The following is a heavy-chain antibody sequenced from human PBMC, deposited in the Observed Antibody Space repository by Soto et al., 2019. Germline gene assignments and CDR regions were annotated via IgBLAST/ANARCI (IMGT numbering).Heavy chain of an antibody. CDR1: GFTFGDYA. CDR2: ISWNSDTI. D-gene: IGHD3-10*01. V-gene: IGHV3-9*01. Sequence: GGSLRLSCAASGFTFGDYAMHWVRQAPGKGLEWVTGISWNSDTIGYADSVKGRFTISRDNAKNSLYLQMNSLRAEDTAFYYCARDVWSRASGPPDSWGQGTLVTV. CDR3: ARDVWSRASGPPDS. J-gene: IGHJ4*02.